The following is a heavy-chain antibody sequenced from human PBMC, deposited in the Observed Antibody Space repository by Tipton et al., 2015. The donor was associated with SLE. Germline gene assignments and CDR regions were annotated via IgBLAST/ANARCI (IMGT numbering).Heavy chain of an antibody. D-gene: IGHD3-16*02. J-gene: IGHJ4*02. CDR2: IYHSGST. Sequence: LRLSCAVSGYSISSSYYWGWIRQPPGKGLEWIGNIYHSGSTHYNPSLKSRVTISIDTSKNRFSLKLSSVTAADTAVYYCARDGESVGGVIPYYWGQGTLVTVSS. CDR3: ARDGESVGGVIPYY. V-gene: IGHV4-38-2*02. CDR1: GYSISSSYY.